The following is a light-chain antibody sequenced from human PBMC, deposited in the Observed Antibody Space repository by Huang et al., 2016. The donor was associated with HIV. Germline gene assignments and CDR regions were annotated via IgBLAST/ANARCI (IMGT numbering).Light chain of an antibody. CDR3: MQGIHLSSP. J-gene: IGKJ4*02. Sequence: NQTPLSLSVPPGQPASISCNSSQSLLHPDGKTYLYWYVQKASYSPQLLMYEVSNRFSGVPDRFSGSGSGISFTLKISRVEAEYVGVYYCMQGIHLSSPFGGGTNIEI. CDR2: EVS. CDR1: QSLLHPDGKTY. V-gene: IGKV2-29*02.